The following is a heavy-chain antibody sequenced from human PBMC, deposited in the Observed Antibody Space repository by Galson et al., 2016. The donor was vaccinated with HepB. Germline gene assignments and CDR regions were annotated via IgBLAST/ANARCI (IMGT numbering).Heavy chain of an antibody. V-gene: IGHV3-66*01. D-gene: IGHD3-9*01. J-gene: IGHJ5*02. CDR1: GLTVYNNY. Sequence: SLRLSCAASGLTVYNNYMSWVRQAPGKGLECISLIYSGGDTVYADSVKGRFTISRDHSKNTVYLQMNSLRVEDTAVYYCARDPPSVATGTWAWGQGTQVTVSP. CDR3: ARDPPSVATGTWA. CDR2: IYSGGDT.